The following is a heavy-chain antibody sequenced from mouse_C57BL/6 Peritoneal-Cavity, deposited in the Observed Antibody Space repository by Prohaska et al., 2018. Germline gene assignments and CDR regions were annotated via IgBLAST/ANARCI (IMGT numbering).Heavy chain of an antibody. V-gene: IGHV1-61*01. CDR2: SYPSDSEI. J-gene: IGHJ3*01. D-gene: IGHD2-2*01. CDR3: ARSLSTMVTTGFAY. CDR1: GYTFTSYW. Sequence: AELVRPGSSVKLSCKASGYTFTSYWMAWVKQRPGQGLEWIVNSYPSDSEIHYNQKLKEKATLTVDKASSTAYMQLSSLTSEDSAVYYCARSLSTMVTTGFAYWGQGTLVTVSA.